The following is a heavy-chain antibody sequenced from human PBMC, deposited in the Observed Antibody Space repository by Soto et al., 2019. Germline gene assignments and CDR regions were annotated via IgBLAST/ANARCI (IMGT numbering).Heavy chain of an antibody. CDR3: ARDLAPNYDILTGYPYYFDY. D-gene: IGHD3-9*01. V-gene: IGHV1-69*04. J-gene: IGHJ4*02. Sequence: SVKVSCKASGGTFSSYTISWVRQAPGQGLEWMGRIIPILGIANYAQKFQGRVTITADKSTSTAYMELSSLRSEDTAVYYCARDLAPNYDILTGYPYYFDYWGQGTLVTVSS. CDR2: IIPILGIA. CDR1: GGTFSSYT.